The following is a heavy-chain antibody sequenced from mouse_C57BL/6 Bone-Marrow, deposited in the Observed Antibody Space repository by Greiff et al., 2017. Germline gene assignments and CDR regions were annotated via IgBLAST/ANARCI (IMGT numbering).Heavy chain of an antibody. Sequence: QVQLQQSGAELVRPGASVTLSCKASGYTSTDYEMHWVKQTPVHGLEWIGAIDPETGGTAYNQKFKGKAILTADKSSSTAYMELRSLTSEDSAVYYCTSDGDYWGQGTTLTVSS. CDR3: TSDGDY. J-gene: IGHJ2*01. CDR2: IDPETGGT. V-gene: IGHV1-15*01. CDR1: GYTSTDYE.